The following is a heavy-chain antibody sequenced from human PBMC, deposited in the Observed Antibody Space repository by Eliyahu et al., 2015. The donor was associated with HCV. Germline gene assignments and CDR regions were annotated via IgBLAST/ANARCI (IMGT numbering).Heavy chain of an antibody. CDR2: IYVNGET. J-gene: IGHJ4*02. CDR3: ARELQTHDY. Sequence: QVQLQESGPGLVKPSETLSLTCTVSGGSISPYYWSWIRQPAGRGLWWVGGIYVNGETNNNPPLKSRVTMSVHMSKNQFSLRLRSVTAADTAVYYCARELQTHDYWGQGILVTVSS. D-gene: IGHD4-11*01. CDR1: GGSISPYY. V-gene: IGHV4-4*07.